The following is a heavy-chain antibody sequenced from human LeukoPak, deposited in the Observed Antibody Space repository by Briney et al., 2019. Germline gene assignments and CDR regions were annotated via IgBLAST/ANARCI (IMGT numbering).Heavy chain of an antibody. J-gene: IGHJ4*02. Sequence: GGSLRLSCAASGFTFSSYGMHWVRQAPGKGLEWVAFIRYDGSNKYYADSVKGRFTISRDNSKNTLYLQMNSLRAEDTAVYYCAKSTAAGRGYSPHFDYWGQGTLVTVSS. CDR3: AKSTAAGRGYSPHFDY. D-gene: IGHD3-22*01. CDR1: GFTFSSYG. V-gene: IGHV3-30*02. CDR2: IRYDGSNK.